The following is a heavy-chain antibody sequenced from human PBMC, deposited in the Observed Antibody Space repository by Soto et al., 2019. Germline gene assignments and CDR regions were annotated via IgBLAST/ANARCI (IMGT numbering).Heavy chain of an antibody. J-gene: IGHJ4*02. CDR1: GFSLTTDRVG. D-gene: IGHD2-8*01. Sequence: QITLKESGPTLVKPTQTLTLTCTFSGFSLTTDRVGVGWIRQPPGEALQCLAVIYWDDSKTYRPSLESRLTIAKDSSKHQVALTMTSMDSLDTATYYCAHADGARSLYWGQGTLVTVSS. CDR2: IYWDDSK. CDR3: AHADGARSLY. V-gene: IGHV2-5*02.